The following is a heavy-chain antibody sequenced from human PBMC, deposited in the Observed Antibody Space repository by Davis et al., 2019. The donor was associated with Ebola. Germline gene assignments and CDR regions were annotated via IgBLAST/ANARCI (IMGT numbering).Heavy chain of an antibody. V-gene: IGHV3-7*03. CDR2: IKQDGSEE. J-gene: IGHJ6*02. D-gene: IGHD3-3*01. CDR3: ARTNYDFWSGYVSV. CDR1: GFTFSSYW. Sequence: GESLKISCAASGFTFSSYWMSWVRQAPGKGLEWVANIKQDGSEEYYVDSVKGRFTISRDNAKNSLYLQMNSLRAEDTAVYYCARTNYDFWSGYVSVWGQGTTVTVSS.